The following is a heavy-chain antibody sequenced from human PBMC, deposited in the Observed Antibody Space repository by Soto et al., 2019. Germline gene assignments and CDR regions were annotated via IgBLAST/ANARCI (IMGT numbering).Heavy chain of an antibody. CDR3: ASGGRYSSSSDLTY. D-gene: IGHD6-6*01. CDR1: GYTFTNYG. Sequence: QVQLVQSGPEVKKPGASVKVSCTPSGYTFTNYGVNWVRQAPGQGLEWMGWISADSGDTKYAQKFQGRVTMTTDTSKRRADMELRSLRFDDAAVYYCASGGRYSSSSDLTYWGQGTLVTVSS. CDR2: ISADSGDT. V-gene: IGHV1-18*04. J-gene: IGHJ4*02.